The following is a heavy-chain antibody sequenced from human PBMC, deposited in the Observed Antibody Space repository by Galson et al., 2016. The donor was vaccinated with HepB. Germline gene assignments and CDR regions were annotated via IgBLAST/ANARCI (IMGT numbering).Heavy chain of an antibody. J-gene: IGHJ4*02. Sequence: QSGAEVKKPGESLKISCQGSGYSFAKYWIIWVRQMPGKDLEWMGIIYPGDSDTTYSPSFQGQVTISADKSISTAYLQWSSLKASDTAMYYCARQVGATHDHWGQGTLVTVSS. CDR2: IYPGDSDT. CDR1: GYSFAKYW. D-gene: IGHD1-26*01. V-gene: IGHV5-51*01. CDR3: ARQVGATHDH.